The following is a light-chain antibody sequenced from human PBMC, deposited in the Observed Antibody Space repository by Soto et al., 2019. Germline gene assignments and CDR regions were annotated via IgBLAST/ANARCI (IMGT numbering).Light chain of an antibody. Sequence: EFVLTQSPGTLSLSPGERATLSCRASQSVRTNYLAWYQQKPGQSPRPLIYGASNRATGIPDRFSGSGSGTDFTLTISRLVPEDFAVFYYQHYGSSAYTFGQGTTLEIK. CDR1: QSVRTNY. J-gene: IGKJ2*01. CDR3: QHYGSSAYT. V-gene: IGKV3-20*01. CDR2: GAS.